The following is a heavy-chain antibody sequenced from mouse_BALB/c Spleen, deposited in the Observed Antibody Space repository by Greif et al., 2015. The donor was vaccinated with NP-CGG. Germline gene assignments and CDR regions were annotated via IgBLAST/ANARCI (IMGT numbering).Heavy chain of an antibody. Sequence: VQLQQSGAELVRPGVSVKISCKGSGYTFTDYAMHWVKQSHAKSLEWIGVISTYYGDASYNQKFKGKATMTVDKSSSTAYMELARLTSEDSAIYYCARWGHYGSSYYFDYWGQGTTLTVSS. J-gene: IGHJ2*01. D-gene: IGHD1-1*01. CDR1: GYTFTDYA. CDR3: ARWGHYGSSYYFDY. CDR2: ISTYYGDA. V-gene: IGHV1S137*01.